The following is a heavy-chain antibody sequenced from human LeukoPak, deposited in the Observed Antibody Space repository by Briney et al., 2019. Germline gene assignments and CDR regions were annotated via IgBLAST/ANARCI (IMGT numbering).Heavy chain of an antibody. CDR3: ARATGRLQLHFDY. D-gene: IGHD1-7*01. CDR1: GGSISSDH. V-gene: IGHV4-4*07. CDR2: VYSTGGT. J-gene: IGHJ4*02. Sequence: SETLSLTCTVSGGSISSDHWSWIRQPAGKGLEWIGRVYSTGGTNYSPSLKSRVTMSADTSRNQVSLRLNSVTAADTAVYYCARATGRLQLHFDYWGQGALVTVSS.